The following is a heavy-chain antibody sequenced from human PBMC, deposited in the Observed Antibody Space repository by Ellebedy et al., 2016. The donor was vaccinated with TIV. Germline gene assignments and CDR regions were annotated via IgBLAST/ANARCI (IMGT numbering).Heavy chain of an antibody. D-gene: IGHD6-19*01. Sequence: GESLKISCVASEFTFSTYRMNWVRQAPGKGLEWVANIKQDGSETFYVDSVKGRFTVSRDNAKNSLYLQMNSLRVDDTAVYFCAGGSGWLVEYWGRGTLVTVSS. J-gene: IGHJ4*02. CDR3: AGGSGWLVEY. V-gene: IGHV3-7*01. CDR2: IKQDGSET. CDR1: EFTFSTYR.